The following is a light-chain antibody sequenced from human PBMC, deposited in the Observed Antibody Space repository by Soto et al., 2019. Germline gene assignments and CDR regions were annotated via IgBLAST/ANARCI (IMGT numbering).Light chain of an antibody. J-gene: IGKJ2*01. Sequence: EIVLTQSPGTLSLSPGERATLSCRASQSISSSYLAWYQQKPGQAPRLLIYAASSRATGIPDRFSGSGSGTDFTLTISRLEPEDFAEYYCQQYGSSSYTFGRGTQLEIK. CDR2: AAS. CDR3: QQYGSSSYT. CDR1: QSISSSY. V-gene: IGKV3-20*01.